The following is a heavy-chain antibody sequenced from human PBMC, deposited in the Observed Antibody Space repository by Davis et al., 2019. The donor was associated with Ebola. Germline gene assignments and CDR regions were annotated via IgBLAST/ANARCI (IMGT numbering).Heavy chain of an antibody. J-gene: IGHJ6*02. CDR3: ARDRPLDFFFGDYYGMDV. Sequence: GGSLRPSCAASGFTFSTYSMSGVRQAPGKGLEWVSSISSDSDYIYYAASAKGRFTISRDNAKNSLYLQMNSLRAEDTAVYYCARDRPLDFFFGDYYGMDVWGQGTTVTVSS. D-gene: IGHD3-16*01. V-gene: IGHV3-21*01. CDR2: ISSDSDYI. CDR1: GFTFSTYS.